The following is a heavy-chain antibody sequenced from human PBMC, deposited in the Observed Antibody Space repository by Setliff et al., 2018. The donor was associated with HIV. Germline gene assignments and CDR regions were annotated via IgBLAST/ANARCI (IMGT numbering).Heavy chain of an antibody. V-gene: IGHV4-34*01. CDR2: INHSGST. D-gene: IGHD6-19*01. CDR1: GGSFSGYY. Sequence: SETLSLTCAVYGGSFSGYYWSWIRQPPGKGLEWIGEINHSGSTNYNPSLKSRVTISVDNSKNTLYLQMNSLRAEDTAVYYCARGRSGWGPYFDYWGQGTLVTVSS. CDR3: ARGRSGWGPYFDY. J-gene: IGHJ4*02.